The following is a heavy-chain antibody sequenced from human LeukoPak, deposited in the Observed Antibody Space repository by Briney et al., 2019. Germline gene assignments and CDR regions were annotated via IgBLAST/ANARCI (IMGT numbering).Heavy chain of an antibody. J-gene: IGHJ4*02. CDR2: IYTSGNT. D-gene: IGHD1-26*01. V-gene: IGHV4-61*02. CDR1: GGSISSGSYY. CDR3: ARIRSRKWGFDY. Sequence: PSETLSLTCTVSGGSISSGSYYWNWIRQPAGKGLEWIGRIYTSGNTNYNPSLKSRVTISVDTSKNQFSLKLSSVTAADTAVYYCARIRSRKWGFDYWGQGTLVTVSS.